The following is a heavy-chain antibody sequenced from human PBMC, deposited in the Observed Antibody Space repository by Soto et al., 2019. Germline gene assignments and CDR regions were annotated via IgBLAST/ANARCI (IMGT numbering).Heavy chain of an antibody. CDR3: AREDSSVYKFVDY. J-gene: IGHJ4*02. Sequence: QVQLQESGPGLVKPSETLSLTCTVSGGSISGYYWSWIRQPPGKGLEWIGYIYYSGNTSYNPSPKSRLTISVATSKNQCSLRLTSVTAADTAVYYCAREDSSVYKFVDYWGQGTLFTVAS. CDR2: IYYSGNT. D-gene: IGHD3-22*01. CDR1: GGSISGYY. V-gene: IGHV4-59*01.